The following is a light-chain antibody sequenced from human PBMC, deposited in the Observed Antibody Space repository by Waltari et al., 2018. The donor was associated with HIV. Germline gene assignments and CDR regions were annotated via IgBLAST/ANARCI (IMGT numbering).Light chain of an antibody. CDR3: GTWDSSVSAGV. J-gene: IGLJ2*01. Sequence: QSVLTQPPSVSAAPGQKVTFSCSGSTSNIEKNFVSWYPQLPDAPPKLIIYHNNNRPSGGPDRCSGSKSATSATLAITGLQTGDEADYYCGTWDSSVSAGVFGGGTKLTVL. CDR1: TSNIEKNF. V-gene: IGLV1-51*01. CDR2: HNN.